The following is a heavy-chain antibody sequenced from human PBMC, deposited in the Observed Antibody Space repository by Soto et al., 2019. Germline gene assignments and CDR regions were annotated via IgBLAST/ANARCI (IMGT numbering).Heavy chain of an antibody. V-gene: IGHV1-18*04. CDR1: GYTFTSYG. CDR2: ISAYNGNT. J-gene: IGHJ3*02. Sequence: ASVKVSCKASGYTFTSYGISWVRQAPGQGLEWMGWISAYNGNTNYAQKLQGRVTMTTDTSTSTAYMELRSLRSDDTAVYYCARVVSGSGGYYGYADAFDIWGQGTLVTVS. CDR3: ARVVSGSGGYYGYADAFDI. D-gene: IGHD3-10*01.